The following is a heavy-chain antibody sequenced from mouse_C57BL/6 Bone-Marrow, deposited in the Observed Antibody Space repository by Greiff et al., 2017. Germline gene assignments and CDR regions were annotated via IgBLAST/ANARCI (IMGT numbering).Heavy chain of an antibody. V-gene: IGHV1-18*01. CDR1: GYTFTDYN. J-gene: IGHJ4*01. CDR2: INPNNGGT. Sequence: VQLQQSGPELVKPGASVKIPCKASGYTFTDYNMDWVKQSHGKSLEWIGDINPNNGGTIYNQKFKGKATLTVDKSSSTAYMELRSLTSEDTAVYYCARGIYYYGSTREGNAMDYWGQGTSVTVSS. D-gene: IGHD1-1*01. CDR3: ARGIYYYGSTREGNAMDY.